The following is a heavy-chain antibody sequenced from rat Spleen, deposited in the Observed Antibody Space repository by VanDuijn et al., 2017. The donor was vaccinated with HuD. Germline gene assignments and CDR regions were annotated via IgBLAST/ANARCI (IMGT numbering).Heavy chain of an antibody. CDR3: TRMRHYFDY. CDR2: INTGGGNT. CDR1: GFTFRDYA. J-gene: IGHJ2*01. V-gene: IGHV5S23*01. Sequence: EVQLVESGGGLVQPGRSLKLSCAASGFTFRDYAMAWVRQAPKKGLEWVASINTGGGNTYYRDSVKGRFTISRDPAQNTLYLQMNSLRSEDTATYYCTRMRHYFDYWGQGVMVTVSS.